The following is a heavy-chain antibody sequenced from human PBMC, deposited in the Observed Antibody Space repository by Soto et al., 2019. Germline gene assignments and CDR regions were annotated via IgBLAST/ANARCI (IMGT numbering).Heavy chain of an antibody. CDR1: GYSISLGYY. J-gene: IGHJ4*02. CDR3: ARRKRYCDTINCYLFDY. Sequence: TLSLTCAVSGYSISLGYYWGWIRQPPGKGLEWIGSIYHSGNTYYNPSLKSRVSISLDTSKNHFSLELTSVTAADTAVYYCARRKRYCDTINCYLFDYWGQGTLVTVSS. D-gene: IGHD2-15*01. V-gene: IGHV4-38-2*01. CDR2: IYHSGNT.